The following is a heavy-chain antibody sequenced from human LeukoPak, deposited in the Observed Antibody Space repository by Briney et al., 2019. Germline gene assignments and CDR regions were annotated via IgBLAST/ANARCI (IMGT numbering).Heavy chain of an antibody. CDR2: IYYSGRT. CDR3: ARLLLSGRDAFDI. J-gene: IGHJ3*02. Sequence: PSEALSLTCTVSGGSISSSSYYWGWIRQPPGKGLEWIGSIYYSGRTYHNPSLKSRVTISVDTSKNQFSLKLSSVTAADTAVYHCARLLLSGRDAFDIWGQGTMVTVSS. V-gene: IGHV4-39*01. CDR1: GGSISSSSYY. D-gene: IGHD1-26*01.